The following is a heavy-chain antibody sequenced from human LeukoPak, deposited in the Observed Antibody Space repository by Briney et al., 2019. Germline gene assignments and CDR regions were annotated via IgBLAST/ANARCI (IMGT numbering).Heavy chain of an antibody. CDR3: ARYCSSTSCRWFDP. J-gene: IGHJ5*02. V-gene: IGHV4-31*03. CDR1: GGSISSGGYY. CDR2: IYYTGST. D-gene: IGHD2-2*01. Sequence: SQTLSLTCTVSGGSISSGGYYWSWIRQHPGKGLEWIGYIYYTGSTYYNPSLKSRVIISVDTFKNQFSLKLNSVTAADTAVYYCARYCSSTSCRWFDPWGQGTLVTVSS.